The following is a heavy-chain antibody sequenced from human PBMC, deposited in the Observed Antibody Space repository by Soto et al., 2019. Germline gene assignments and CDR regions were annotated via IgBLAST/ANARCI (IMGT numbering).Heavy chain of an antibody. CDR2: IKKDGSEK. J-gene: IGHJ4*02. V-gene: IGHV3-7*04. CDR3: GRVLPGAGVDY. Sequence: EVQLVESGGGLVQPGGSLRLSCVVSGFTLNNDWMAWVRQAPGKGPQWVATIKKDGSEKYYVDSVKGRFTISRDNAANSLYLQMNSLRAEDTAVYHCGRVLPGAGVDYWGQGTLVTVSS. CDR1: GFTLNNDW.